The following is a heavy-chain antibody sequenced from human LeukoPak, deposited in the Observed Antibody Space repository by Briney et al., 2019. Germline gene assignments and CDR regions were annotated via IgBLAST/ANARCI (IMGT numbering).Heavy chain of an antibody. V-gene: IGHV3-13*01. J-gene: IGHJ4*02. CDR1: GFTFSSYD. CDR3: ARGWHYYDSSLGFDY. Sequence: PGGSLRLSCAASGFTFSSYDMHWVRQATGKGLEWVSAIGTAGDTYYPGSVKGRFTISRENAKNSLYLQMNSLRAGDTAVYYCARGWHYYDSSLGFDYWGQGTLVTVSS. CDR2: IGTAGDT. D-gene: IGHD3-22*01.